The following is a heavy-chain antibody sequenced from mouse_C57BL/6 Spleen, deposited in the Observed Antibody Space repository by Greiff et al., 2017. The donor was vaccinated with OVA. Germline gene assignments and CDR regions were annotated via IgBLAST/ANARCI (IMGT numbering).Heavy chain of an antibody. V-gene: IGHV1-26*01. CDR2: INPNNGGT. Sequence: VQLQQSGPELVKPGASVKISCKASGYTFTDYYMNWVKQSHGKSLEWIGDINPNNGGTSYNQKFKGKATLTVDKSSSTAYMELRSLTSEDSAVYYCARMGPYRGFAYWGQGTLVTVSA. CDR1: GYTFTDYY. D-gene: IGHD2-14*01. J-gene: IGHJ3*01. CDR3: ARMGPYRGFAY.